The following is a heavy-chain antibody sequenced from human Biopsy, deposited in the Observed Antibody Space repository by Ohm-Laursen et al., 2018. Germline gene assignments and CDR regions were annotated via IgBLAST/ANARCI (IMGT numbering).Heavy chain of an antibody. Sequence: SDTLSLTCTVSGASIEDYYWTWIRQAPGKTLEWIASINYRGNTNYNPSLKSRVTMSAHTPTNQFSLKLTSVTTADTAVYYRARDKISYCTSTSCGYFGMDDWGQGTTVTVSS. CDR2: INYRGNT. V-gene: IGHV4-59*01. D-gene: IGHD2-2*01. CDR3: ARDKISYCTSTSCGYFGMDD. CDR1: GASIEDYY. J-gene: IGHJ6*02.